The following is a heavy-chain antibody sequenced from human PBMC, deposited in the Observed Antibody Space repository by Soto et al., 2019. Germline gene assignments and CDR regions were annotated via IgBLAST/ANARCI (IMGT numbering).Heavy chain of an antibody. J-gene: IGHJ4*02. CDR2: ISGSGGST. D-gene: IGHD5-12*01. V-gene: IGHV3-23*01. CDR3: ARDRDYIEDFDY. CDR1: GLTFSSYG. Sequence: PGGSLRLSCAASGLTFSSYGMSWVRQAPGKGLEWVSAISGSGGSTYYADSVKGRFTISRDNSKNTLYLQMNSLRAEDTAIYYCARDRDYIEDFDYWGLGTLVTVSS.